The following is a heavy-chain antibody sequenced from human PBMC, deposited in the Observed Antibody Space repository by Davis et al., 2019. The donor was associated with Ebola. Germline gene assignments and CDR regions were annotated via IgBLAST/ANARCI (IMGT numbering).Heavy chain of an antibody. CDR2: IHSSGNT. CDR1: GGSISSPF. J-gene: IGHJ4*02. V-gene: IGHV4-59*11. Sequence: PSETLSLTCLVSGGSISSPFWTWIRQSPGKGLEWIGYIHSSGNTNYNPSFKSRVTVSLDASNSQSSLKLSSVTAADTAVYYRARGRHLSVSPFAYWGQGILVTVSP. D-gene: IGHD5/OR15-5a*01. CDR3: ARGRHLSVSPFAY.